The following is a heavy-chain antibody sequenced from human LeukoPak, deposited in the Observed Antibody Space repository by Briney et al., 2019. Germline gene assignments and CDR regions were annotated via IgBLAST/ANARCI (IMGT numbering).Heavy chain of an antibody. CDR3: ARGTGGGGEDY. V-gene: IGHV4-38-2*02. CDR2: IYHSGST. Sequence: SETLSLACTVSGYSISSGYYWGWIRQPPGKGLEWIGSIYHSGSTYYNPSLKSRVTISVDTSKNQFSLKLSSVTAADTAVYYCARGTGGGGEDYWGQGTLVTVSS. J-gene: IGHJ4*02. CDR1: GYSISSGYY. D-gene: IGHD2-21*01.